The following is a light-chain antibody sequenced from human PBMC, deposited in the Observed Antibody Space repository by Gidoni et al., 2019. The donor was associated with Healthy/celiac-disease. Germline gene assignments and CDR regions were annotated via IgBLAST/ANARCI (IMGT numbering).Light chain of an antibody. V-gene: IGLV1-44*01. CDR3: AAWDDSLNGAV. CDR1: SSNIGSNT. J-gene: IGLJ7*01. Sequence: QSVLTHPPSASGTSGQRVTISCSGSSSNIGSNTVNWYQQLPGTPPKLLIYSNNRRPSGVPDRFSGSKSGTSASLASSGLQSEDEADYYCAAWDDSLNGAVFGGGTQLTVL. CDR2: SNN.